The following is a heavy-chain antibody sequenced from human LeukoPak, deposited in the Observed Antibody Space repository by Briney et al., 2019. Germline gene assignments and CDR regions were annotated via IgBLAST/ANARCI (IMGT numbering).Heavy chain of an antibody. Sequence: GGSLRLSCAASGFTFSSYGMSWVRQAPGKGLEWVSAISGSGGGTYYADSVKGRFTISRDNSKNTLYLQMNSLRAEDTAVYYCAKDKEGFMVRGVKDYWGQGTLVTVSS. D-gene: IGHD3-10*01. CDR1: GFTFSSYG. CDR2: ISGSGGGT. J-gene: IGHJ4*02. V-gene: IGHV3-23*01. CDR3: AKDKEGFMVRGVKDY.